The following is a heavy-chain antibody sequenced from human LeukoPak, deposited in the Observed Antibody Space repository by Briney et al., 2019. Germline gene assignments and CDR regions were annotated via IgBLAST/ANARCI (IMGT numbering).Heavy chain of an antibody. V-gene: IGHV1-18*01. D-gene: IGHD3-10*01. CDR3: ARVSGDYYGSGSYYNEAGYFDY. CDR1: GYTFTSYG. J-gene: IGHJ4*02. Sequence: ASVKVSCKASGYTFTSYGISWVRQAPGQGLEWMGWISAYNGNTNYAQKLQGRVTMTTDTSTSTAYMELRSLRSDDTAVYYCARVSGDYYGSGSYYNEAGYFDYWGQGTLVTVSS. CDR2: ISAYNGNT.